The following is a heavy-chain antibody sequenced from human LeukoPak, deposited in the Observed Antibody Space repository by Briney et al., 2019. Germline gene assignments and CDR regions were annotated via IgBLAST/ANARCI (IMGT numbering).Heavy chain of an antibody. V-gene: IGHV4-4*07. D-gene: IGHD3-9*01. J-gene: IGHJ3*02. CDR2: IFGDGSA. CDR1: GGSINNYY. CDR3: AGLLRYFDWLLYPTQNDAFDI. Sequence: SETLSLTCNVSGGSINNYYWNWIRQPAGKGLEWIGRIFGDGSANYNPSLKSRVTISVDTSKNQFSLKLSSVTAADTAVCYCAGLLRYFDWLLYPTQNDAFDIWGQGTMVTVSS.